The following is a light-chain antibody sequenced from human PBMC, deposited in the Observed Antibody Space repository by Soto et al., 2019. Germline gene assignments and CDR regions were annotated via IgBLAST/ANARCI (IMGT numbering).Light chain of an antibody. CDR1: QSISDN. V-gene: IGKV1-33*01. CDR3: QQYGNLPRT. J-gene: IGKJ2*01. CDR2: DAS. Sequence: DIQMTQSPSSLSASVGDRVTITCRASQSISDNLNWYQQKPGKAPKLLICDASNLETGVPSRFSGSGSGTDFTFTISSLQPEDIATYYCQQYGNLPRTFGQGTKLEIK.